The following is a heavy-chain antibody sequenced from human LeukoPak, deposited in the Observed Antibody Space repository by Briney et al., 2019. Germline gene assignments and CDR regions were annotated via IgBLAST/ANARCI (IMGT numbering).Heavy chain of an antibody. D-gene: IGHD2-15*01. CDR1: GGSLSDYY. J-gene: IGHJ6*03. V-gene: IGHV4-34*01. CDR3: ARGRSWWTFYRYCMDV. CDR2: INHSGVT. Sequence: SETLSLTCGVSGGSLSDYYWTWLRHLPGKGLEWMGEINHSGVTNYNPSLKSRVSISIDTSKNQISLNMSSVTAADTAVYYCARGRSWWTFYRYCMDVWGKGATVTVSS.